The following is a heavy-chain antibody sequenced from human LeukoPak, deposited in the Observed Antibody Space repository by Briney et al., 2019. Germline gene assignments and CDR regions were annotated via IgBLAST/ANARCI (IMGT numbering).Heavy chain of an antibody. CDR2: IYYSGST. CDR1: GGSISSYY. D-gene: IGHD4/OR15-4a*01. J-gene: IGHJ6*03. CDR3: ARAPGNDYYPYYYMDV. V-gene: IGHV4-59*01. Sequence: PSETLSLTCTASGGSISSYYWSWIRQPPGKGLEWIGYIYYSGSTNYNPSLKSRVTISVDTSKNQFSLKLSSVTAADTAVYYCARAPGNDYYPYYYMDVWGKGTTVTVSS.